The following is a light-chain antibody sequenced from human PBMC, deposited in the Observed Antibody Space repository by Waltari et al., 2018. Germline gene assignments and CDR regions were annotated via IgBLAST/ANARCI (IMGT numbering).Light chain of an antibody. CDR2: EGR. CDR3: SSYAGSNNLGV. J-gene: IGLJ2*01. V-gene: IGLV2-8*01. CDR1: SSDVGGYNY. Sequence: QSALTQPPSASGSPGQSVTISCTGTSSDVGGYNYVSWYQQPPGKAPKLMIYEGRKRPSGVPDRFSGSKSGNTASLTVSGLQAEDEADYYCSSYAGSNNLGVFGGGTKLTVL.